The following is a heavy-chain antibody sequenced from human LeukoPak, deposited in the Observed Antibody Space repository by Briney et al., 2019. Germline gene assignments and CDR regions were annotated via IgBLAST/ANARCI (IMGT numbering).Heavy chain of an antibody. V-gene: IGHV3-23*01. CDR3: TRGDHSNYNY. CDR1: GFIFKDFP. CDR2: ISAGGDLT. J-gene: IGHJ4*02. D-gene: IGHD4-11*01. Sequence: GGSLRLSCAVSGFIFKDFPMTWVRQAPGKGLEWLSGISAGGDLTFHADSLKGRFTISRDNYKNTLYLQMNSLRAEDTAVYYCTRGDHSNYNYWGQGTLVTVSS.